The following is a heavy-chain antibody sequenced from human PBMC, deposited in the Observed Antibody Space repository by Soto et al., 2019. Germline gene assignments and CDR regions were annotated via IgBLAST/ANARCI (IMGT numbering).Heavy chain of an antibody. CDR1: GGSIKNYY. Sequence: ATLSLTCSVSGGSIKNYYWNWIRQAPGKGLEWIGYIYYSGSTNYHPSLRGRVTISVDTSKNQFSLKLSSLRSEDTAVYCCASRRYQRLISGFPNWFDPWGQGTLVTVS. J-gene: IGHJ5*02. V-gene: IGHV4-59*01. D-gene: IGHD3-22*01. CDR3: ASRRYQRLISGFPNWFDP. CDR2: IYYSGST.